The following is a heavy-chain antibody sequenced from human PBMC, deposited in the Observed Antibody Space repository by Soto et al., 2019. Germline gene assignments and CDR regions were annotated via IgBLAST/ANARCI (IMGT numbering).Heavy chain of an antibody. CDR1: GFSLSTSGVG. J-gene: IGHJ3*02. CDR2: IYWDDDK. CDR3: AQRRIAAAINAFDI. D-gene: IGHD6-13*01. Sequence: QITLKESGPTLVKPTQTLTLTCTFSGFSLSTSGVGVGWIRQPPGKALEWLALIYWDDDKRYSPSLKSRLTITKDTSKNQVVLTMTDMDPVDTATYDCAQRRIAAAINAFDIWGQGTMVTVSS. V-gene: IGHV2-5*02.